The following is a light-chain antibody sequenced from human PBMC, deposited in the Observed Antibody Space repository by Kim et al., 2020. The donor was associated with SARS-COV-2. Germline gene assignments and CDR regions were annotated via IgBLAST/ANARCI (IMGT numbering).Light chain of an antibody. J-gene: IGKJ5*01. CDR2: SAS. CDR3: QQLYTYPPSIT. CDR1: QAISKF. V-gene: IGKV1-9*01. Sequence: IQLTQSPSSLSAAVGDRVTITCRASQAISKFLAWYQQRPGKAPRLLIFSASSLQSGVPSRFSGSGSGRDFTLTINSLQPEDSATYYCQQLYTYPPSITFGQGTRLEIK.